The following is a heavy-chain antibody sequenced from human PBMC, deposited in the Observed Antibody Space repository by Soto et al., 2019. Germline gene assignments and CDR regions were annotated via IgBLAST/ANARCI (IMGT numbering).Heavy chain of an antibody. CDR1: GFTFSSYS. D-gene: IGHD2-8*01. Sequence: GGSLRLSCAASGFTFSSYSMNWVRQAPGKGLEWVSYISSSSSTIYYADSVKGRFTVSRDNAKNSLYLQMNSLRAEDTAVYYCATTGTNGVFIPFDYWGQGTLVTVSS. V-gene: IGHV3-48*01. J-gene: IGHJ4*02. CDR3: ATTGTNGVFIPFDY. CDR2: ISSSSSTI.